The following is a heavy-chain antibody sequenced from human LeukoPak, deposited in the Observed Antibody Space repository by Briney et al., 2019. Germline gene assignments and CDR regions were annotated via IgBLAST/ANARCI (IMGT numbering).Heavy chain of an antibody. CDR3: AREGQWLVIDY. CDR1: GGSFSGYY. D-gene: IGHD6-19*01. CDR2: INHSGST. J-gene: IGHJ4*02. Sequence: SETLSLTCAVYGGSFSGYYWSWIRQPPGKGLEWIGEINHSGSTNYNPSLKSRVTISVDTSKNQFSLKLSSVTAADTAVYYCAREGQWLVIDYWGQGTLVTVSS. V-gene: IGHV4-34*01.